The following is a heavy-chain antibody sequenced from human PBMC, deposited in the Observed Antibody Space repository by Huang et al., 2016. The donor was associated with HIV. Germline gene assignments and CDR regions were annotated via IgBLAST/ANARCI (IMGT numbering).Heavy chain of an antibody. D-gene: IGHD3-3*01. Sequence: QEHLEQSGAEVQKPGASVKVSCKASGYSFSSFGISWVRQAPGQGLEWMGWISSYNCKANYAQKLQGRITMTTDTSTSTAYMELRSLRSDDTAVYYCTKKNVDDFWSESYTGGAFHVWGQGTMVTVSS. CDR2: ISSYNCKA. CDR1: GYSFSSFG. V-gene: IGHV1-18*01. CDR3: TKKNVDDFWSESYTGGAFHV. J-gene: IGHJ3*01.